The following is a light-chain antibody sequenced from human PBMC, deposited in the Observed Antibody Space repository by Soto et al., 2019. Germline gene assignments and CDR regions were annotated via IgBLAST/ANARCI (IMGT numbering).Light chain of an antibody. Sequence: EIVLTQSPATLSLSPGERATLSCRASQSVTNSLAWYQQKPGQAPRLLVYDASNRATGIPARFSGSGSGTEFTLTISSLQSEDFAVYYCQQYNNWPWTFGQGTKVDIK. V-gene: IGKV3-11*01. CDR1: QSVTNS. CDR2: DAS. J-gene: IGKJ1*01. CDR3: QQYNNWPWT.